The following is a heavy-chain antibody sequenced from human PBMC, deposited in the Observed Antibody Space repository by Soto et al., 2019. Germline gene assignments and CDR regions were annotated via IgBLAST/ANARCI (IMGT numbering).Heavy chain of an antibody. CDR1: GFSLSTSGVG. J-gene: IGHJ5*02. CDR2: IYWDDDK. D-gene: IGHD3-3*01. V-gene: IGHV2-5*02. CDR3: AHKRGYYDFWSGYAP. Sequence: QITLKESGPTLVKPTQTLTLTCTFSGFSLSTSGVGVGWIRQPPGKALEWLALIYWDDDKRYSPSLKSRLTSTTDTSKNHVVLTMTNMDPVDTATYYCAHKRGYYDFWSGYAPWGQGTLVTVSS.